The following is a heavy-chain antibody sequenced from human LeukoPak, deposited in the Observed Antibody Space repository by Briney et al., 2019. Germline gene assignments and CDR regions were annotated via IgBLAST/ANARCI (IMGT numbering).Heavy chain of an antibody. CDR1: GGSFSGYY. D-gene: IGHD3-10*01. CDR2: INHSGST. V-gene: IGHV4-34*01. Sequence: PSETLSLTCAVYGGSFSGYYWSWIRQPPGKGLEWIGEINHSGSTNYNPSLKSRVTISVDTSKNQFSLKLSSVTAADTAVYYCASGATMVRGVHFDYWGQGTLVTVSS. J-gene: IGHJ4*02. CDR3: ASGATMVRGVHFDY.